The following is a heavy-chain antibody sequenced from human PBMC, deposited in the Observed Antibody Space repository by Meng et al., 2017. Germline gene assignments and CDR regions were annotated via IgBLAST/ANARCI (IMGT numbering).Heavy chain of an antibody. CDR1: GGTFSSYT. J-gene: IGHJ3*02. V-gene: IGHV1-69*02. CDR2: IIPILGIA. Sequence: QAQLVQSGAEVKKPGSSVKVSCKASGGTFSSYTISWVRQAPGQGLEWMGRIIPILGIANYAQKFQGRVTITADKSTSTAYMELSSLRSEDTAVYYCAGSPDQDAFDIWGQGTMVTVSS. CDR3: AGSPDQDAFDI.